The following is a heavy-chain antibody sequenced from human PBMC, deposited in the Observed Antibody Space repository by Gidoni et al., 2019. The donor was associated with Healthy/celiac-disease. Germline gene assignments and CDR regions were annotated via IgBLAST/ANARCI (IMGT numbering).Heavy chain of an antibody. CDR2: ISYDGSNK. V-gene: IGHV3-30*04. Sequence: QVQLVESGGGVVQPGRSLRLSCAASGFTFSSYAMHWVRQAPGKGLEWVAVISYDGSNKYYADSVKGRFTISRDNSKNTLYLQMNSLRAEDTAVYYCARDVLITMVRGVIVGPLDYWGQGTLVTVSS. CDR3: ARDVLITMVRGVIVGPLDY. CDR1: GFTFSSYA. D-gene: IGHD3-10*01. J-gene: IGHJ4*02.